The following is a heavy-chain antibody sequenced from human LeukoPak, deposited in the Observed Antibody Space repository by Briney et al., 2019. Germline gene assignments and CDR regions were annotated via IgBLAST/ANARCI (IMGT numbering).Heavy chain of an antibody. D-gene: IGHD1-26*01. CDR3: ARGMDELLYYFDY. V-gene: IGHV3-7*01. Sequence: PGGSLRLSCTVSGFSFSSYWMSWVRQAPGKGLERVANIEHVGSTKLYLDPVKGRFTISRDNAKNSLYLQMNSLRAEDTAVYYSARGMDELLYYFDYWGQGTLVTVSS. CDR2: IEHVGSTK. CDR1: GFSFSSYW. J-gene: IGHJ4*02.